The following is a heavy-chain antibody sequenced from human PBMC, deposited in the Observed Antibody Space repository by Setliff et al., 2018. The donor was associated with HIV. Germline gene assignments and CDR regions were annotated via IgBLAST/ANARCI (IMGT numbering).Heavy chain of an antibody. Sequence: SETLSLTCAVSGGSISSGGYYWSWIRHHPGKGLEWIGYIHYSGNTYYNPSLKSRLTISVDTSKNQFSLRLNSVTAADTAVYYCARYRYYYDSSGYGRWFDPWGQGTLVTVSS. CDR2: IHYSGNT. D-gene: IGHD3-22*01. J-gene: IGHJ5*02. CDR1: GGSISSGGYY. CDR3: ARYRYYYDSSGYGRWFDP. V-gene: IGHV4-31*11.